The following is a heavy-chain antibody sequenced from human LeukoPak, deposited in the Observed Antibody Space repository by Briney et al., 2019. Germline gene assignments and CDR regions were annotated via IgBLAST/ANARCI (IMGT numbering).Heavy chain of an antibody. Sequence: GGSLTLSCAASGFTFSTYTMHWVRQAPGKGLEYVSSISGNGGSREYANSVKGRFTISRDNSRNTLYLQMGSLRAEDMAVYYCASLYYGGNNFDYWGQGTLVTVSS. CDR1: GFTFSTYT. D-gene: IGHD4-23*01. V-gene: IGHV3-64*01. J-gene: IGHJ4*02. CDR2: ISGNGGSR. CDR3: ASLYYGGNNFDY.